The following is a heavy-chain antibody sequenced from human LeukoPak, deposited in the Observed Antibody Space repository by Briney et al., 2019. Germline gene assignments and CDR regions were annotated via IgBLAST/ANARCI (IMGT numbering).Heavy chain of an antibody. J-gene: IGHJ3*02. V-gene: IGHV3-23*01. Sequence: GGSLRLSCAASGFTFSNYAMSWVRQAPGKGLEWVSGIAESNTYNADSVKGRFTISRDNSKNSLYLQMNSLRAEDTAVYYCAGATIVVVPDDAFDIWGQGTMVTVSS. CDR3: AGATIVVVPDDAFDI. D-gene: IGHD2-2*01. CDR1: GFTFSNYA. CDR2: IAESNT.